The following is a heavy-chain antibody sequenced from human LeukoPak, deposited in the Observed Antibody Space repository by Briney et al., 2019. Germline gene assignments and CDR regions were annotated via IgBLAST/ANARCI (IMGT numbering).Heavy chain of an antibody. CDR3: AKDLRTYIVGATYFDY. CDR1: GFTFSSYG. CDR2: IWYDGSNK. J-gene: IGHJ4*02. V-gene: IGHV3-33*06. Sequence: GGSLRLSCAASGFTFSSYGMHWVRQAPGKGLEWVAVIWYDGSNKYYADSVKGRFTISRDNSKNTLYLQMNSLRAEDTAVYYCAKDLRTYIVGATYFDYWGQGTLVTVSS. D-gene: IGHD1-26*01.